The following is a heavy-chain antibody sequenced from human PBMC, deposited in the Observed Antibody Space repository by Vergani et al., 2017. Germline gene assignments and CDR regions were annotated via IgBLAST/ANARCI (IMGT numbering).Heavy chain of an antibody. J-gene: IGHJ4*02. CDR1: GFPFSGSA. CDR2: SRSKANSYAT. D-gene: IGHD3-10*01. Sequence: VQLVESGGGLVKPGGSLKLFCAASGFPFSGSAMHWVRRASGKGLGWVGRSRSKANSYATAYAASVKGRFTISRDDSKNTAYLQMNSLKTEDTAVYSCTRLVGPCWGQGTLVTVSS. CDR3: TRLVGPC. V-gene: IGHV3-73*01.